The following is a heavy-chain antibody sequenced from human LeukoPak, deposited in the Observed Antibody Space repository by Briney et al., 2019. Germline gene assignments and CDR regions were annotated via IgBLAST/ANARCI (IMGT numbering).Heavy chain of an antibody. CDR3: ARGVYDSSGFYYFDY. CDR2: ISAYNGNT. D-gene: IGHD3-22*01. J-gene: IGHJ4*02. V-gene: IGHV1-18*01. CDR1: GYTFTSYG. Sequence: ASVKVSCKASGYTFTSYGISWVRQAPGQGLEWMGWISAYNGNTNYAQKLQGRVTMTTDTSTSTAYTELRSLRSDDTAVYYCARGVYDSSGFYYFDYWGQGTLVTVSS.